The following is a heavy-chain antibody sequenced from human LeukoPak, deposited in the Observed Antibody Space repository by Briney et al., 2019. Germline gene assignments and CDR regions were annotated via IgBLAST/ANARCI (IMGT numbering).Heavy chain of an antibody. D-gene: IGHD3-22*01. J-gene: IGHJ3*02. CDR1: GYTFTGYY. Sequence: ASVKVSCKASGYTFTGYYMHWVRQAPGQGLEWMGWINPNSGGTNYAQKFQGWVTMTRDTSISTAYMELSRLRSDDTAVYYCARSYDTPVGDAFDIWGQGTMVTVSS. V-gene: IGHV1-2*04. CDR3: ARSYDTPVGDAFDI. CDR2: INPNSGGT.